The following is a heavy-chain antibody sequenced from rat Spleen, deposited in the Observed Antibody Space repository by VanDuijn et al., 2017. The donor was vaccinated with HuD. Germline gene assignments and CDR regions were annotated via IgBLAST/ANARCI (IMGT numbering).Heavy chain of an antibody. J-gene: IGHJ4*01. CDR2: ISYEGRST. V-gene: IGHV5-22*01. CDR3: ARPDSAIYVMDA. Sequence: EVELVESGGGLVQPGGSMKLSCAASGFTFSDYYMAWVRQAPKKGLEWVASISYEGRSTYYGDSVKGRFTISRDKAKSTLYLKMNSLRSEDTATYYCARPDSAIYVMDAWGQGASVTVSS. CDR1: GFTFSDYY. D-gene: IGHD4-3*01.